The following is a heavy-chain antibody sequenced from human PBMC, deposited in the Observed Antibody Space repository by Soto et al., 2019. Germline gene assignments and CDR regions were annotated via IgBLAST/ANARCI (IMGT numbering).Heavy chain of an antibody. J-gene: IGHJ6*02. V-gene: IGHV6-1*01. Sequence: SQTLSLTCAISGDSVSSDSAAWNWIRQSPSKCLEWLGRTYYRSKWFSDYAVSVKGRITFNADTSKNQFSLQLNSVTPEDTALYFCSRSGGRPYSYYGMDVWGQGTTVTVSS. CDR3: SRSGGRPYSYYGMDV. CDR2: TYYRSKWFS. CDR1: GDSVSSDSAA. D-gene: IGHD2-15*01.